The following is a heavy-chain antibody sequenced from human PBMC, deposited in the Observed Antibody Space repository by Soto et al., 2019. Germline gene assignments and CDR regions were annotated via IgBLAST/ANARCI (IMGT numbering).Heavy chain of an antibody. Sequence: PSETLSLTCTVSGGSVSSYYWSWIRQSPGKGLEWIGYIYYSGSTKYKPSIKGRVTISVDKPKIPFSLTLSSVTAAAMAFYSCATTHTARLDYFDYWGQGTLSPSPQ. V-gene: IGHV4-59*02. D-gene: IGHD5-18*01. J-gene: IGHJ4*02. CDR3: ATTHTARLDYFDY. CDR1: GGSVSSYY. CDR2: IYYSGST.